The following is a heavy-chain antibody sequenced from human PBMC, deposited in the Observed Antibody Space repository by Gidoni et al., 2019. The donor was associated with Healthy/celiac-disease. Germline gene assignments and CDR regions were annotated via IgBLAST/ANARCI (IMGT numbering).Heavy chain of an antibody. Sequence: EVQLVQSGAEVKQPGESLRISCKGSGYSFTSYWISWVRQRPGKGLEWMGRIDPSDSYTNYSPSFQGHVTISADKSISTAYLQWSSLKASDTAMYYCARRVGGFRAFDIWGQGTMVTVSS. CDR2: IDPSDSYT. CDR3: ARRVGGFRAFDI. V-gene: IGHV5-10-1*03. CDR1: GYSFTSYW. J-gene: IGHJ3*02. D-gene: IGHD3-10*01.